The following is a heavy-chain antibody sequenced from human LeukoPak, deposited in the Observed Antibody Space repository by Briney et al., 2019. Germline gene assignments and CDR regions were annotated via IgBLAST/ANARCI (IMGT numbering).Heavy chain of an antibody. Sequence: PGGSLRLSGAASGITFSTYRMYGVRQPPGKGLEGVALISHDRNNKYYADSVKGRFTISRDNSKNTLYLQMNSLRAEDTAVYYCANAGRDSSSTISCGMDVWGQGTTVTVSS. CDR1: GITFSTYR. CDR3: ANAGRDSSSTISCGMDV. V-gene: IGHV3-30*18. J-gene: IGHJ6*02. CDR2: ISHDRNNK. D-gene: IGHD6-13*01.